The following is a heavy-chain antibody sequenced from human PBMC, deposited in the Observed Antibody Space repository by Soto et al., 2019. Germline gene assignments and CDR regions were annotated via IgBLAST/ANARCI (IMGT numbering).Heavy chain of an antibody. Sequence: PGGSLRLSCAASGFSFSDDWIRWVRQPPGKGLEWAGRIKSNTDGGATAYAAPVNGSITNARYDSKNTLYLQMNSLTTADTAVYCWTTDASFVSAYWSSCSCYRSYGMDVWGQGTTVTVSS. J-gene: IGHJ6*02. D-gene: IGHD2-2*01. V-gene: IGHV3-15*01. CDR1: GFSFSDDW. CDR3: TTDASFVSAYWSSCSCYRSYGMDV. CDR2: IKSNTDGGAT.